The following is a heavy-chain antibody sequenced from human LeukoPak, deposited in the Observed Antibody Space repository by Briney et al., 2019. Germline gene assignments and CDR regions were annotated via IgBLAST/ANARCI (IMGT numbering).Heavy chain of an antibody. CDR3: ARHLHSGSYDAWFDP. V-gene: IGHV4-59*08. CDR1: GGSISSYY. D-gene: IGHD1-26*01. CDR2: IYYSGST. J-gene: IGHJ5*02. Sequence: PSETLSLTCTVSGGSISSYYWSWIRQPPGKGLEWIGYIYYSGSTNYNPSLKSRVTISVDTSKNQFSLKLSSVTAADTAVYYCARHLHSGSYDAWFDPWGQGTQVTVSS.